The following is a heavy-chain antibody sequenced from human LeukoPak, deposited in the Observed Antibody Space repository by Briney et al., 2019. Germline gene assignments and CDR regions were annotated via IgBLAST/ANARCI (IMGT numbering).Heavy chain of an antibody. D-gene: IGHD3-22*01. Sequence: PSQTLSLTCSVSGTSISSGDYYWSWIRQPPGKGLEWIGYIYYSGSTYYNPSLKSRVTISVDTSKNQFSLKLSSVTAADTAVYYCARDALNYYDSSGPLDYWGQGTLVTVSS. J-gene: IGHJ4*02. CDR2: IYYSGST. CDR3: ARDALNYYDSSGPLDY. CDR1: GTSISSGDYY. V-gene: IGHV4-30-4*01.